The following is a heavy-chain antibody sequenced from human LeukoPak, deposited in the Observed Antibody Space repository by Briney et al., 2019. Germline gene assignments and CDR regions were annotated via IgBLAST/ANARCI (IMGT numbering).Heavy chain of an antibody. V-gene: IGHV3-30*18. CDR2: ISYDGSNK. J-gene: IGHJ4*02. D-gene: IGHD3-10*01. Sequence: GRSLRLSCAASGFTFSSYGMHWVRQAPGKGLEWVAAISYDGSNKYYADSVKGRFTISRDNFKNTLYLQMNSLRAEDTAVYYCAKDRYYYGSGSLEYWGQGTLVTVSS. CDR3: AKDRYYYGSGSLEY. CDR1: GFTFSSYG.